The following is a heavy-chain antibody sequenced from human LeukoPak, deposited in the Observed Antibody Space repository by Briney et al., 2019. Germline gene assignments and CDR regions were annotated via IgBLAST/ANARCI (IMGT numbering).Heavy chain of an antibody. CDR1: GFTFSSYA. CDR2: ISGSGGST. J-gene: IGHJ1*01. CDR3: VKGGFDYDFWSGPEYFQH. Sequence: PGGSLRLSCAASGFTFSSYAMSWVRQAPGKGLEWVSAISGSGGSTYYADSVKGRFTISRDNSKNTLYLQMNSLRAEDTAVYYCVKGGFDYDFWSGPEYFQHWGQGTLVTVSS. V-gene: IGHV3-23*01. D-gene: IGHD3-3*01.